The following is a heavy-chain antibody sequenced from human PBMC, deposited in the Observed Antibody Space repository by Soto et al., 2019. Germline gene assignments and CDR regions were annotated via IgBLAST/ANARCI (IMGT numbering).Heavy chain of an antibody. Sequence: GGSLRLSCAASGFTFSNAWMSWVRQAPGKGLEWVGRIKSKTDGGTTDYAAPVKGRFTITRDDSKNTLYLQMNSLKTEDTDVYYCTTEPPSGSYYYYYYMDVWGKGTTVTVSS. CDR1: GFTFSNAW. J-gene: IGHJ6*03. V-gene: IGHV3-15*01. CDR2: IKSKTDGGTT. CDR3: TTEPPSGSYYYYYYMDV. D-gene: IGHD1-26*01.